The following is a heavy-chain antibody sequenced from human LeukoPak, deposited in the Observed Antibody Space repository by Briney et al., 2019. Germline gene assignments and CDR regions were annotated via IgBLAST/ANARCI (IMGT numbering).Heavy chain of an antibody. D-gene: IGHD3-10*01. CDR1: GFTFSSYG. Sequence: GGSLTLSCTASGFTFSSYGIHWVRQAPGKGLEWVAFIRYDGSNKYYTSSVKGRFTISRDNPKNTLYLQMNSLRAEDTAVYYCARLKWFGEFSDYWGQGTLVTVSS. J-gene: IGHJ4*02. CDR2: IRYDGSNK. V-gene: IGHV3-30*02. CDR3: ARLKWFGEFSDY.